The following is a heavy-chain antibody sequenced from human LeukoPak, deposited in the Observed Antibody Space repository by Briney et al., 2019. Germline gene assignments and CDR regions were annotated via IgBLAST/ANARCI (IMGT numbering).Heavy chain of an antibody. J-gene: IGHJ4*02. CDR1: GGSISSYY. V-gene: IGHV4-59*12. D-gene: IGHD1-26*01. Sequence: SETLSLTCTVSGGSISSYYWSWIRQPPGKGLEWIGYIYYSGSTNYNPSLKSRVTISVDTSKNQFSLKLSSVTAADTAVYYCARSVGKALSDYWGQGTLVTVSS. CDR3: ARSVGKALSDY. CDR2: IYYSGST.